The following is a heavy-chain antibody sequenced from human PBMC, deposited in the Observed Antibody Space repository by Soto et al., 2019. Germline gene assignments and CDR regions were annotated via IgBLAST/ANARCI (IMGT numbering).Heavy chain of an antibody. D-gene: IGHD3-3*01. Sequence: PSETLSLTCTVSGGSISGGGYYWSWIRQHPGKGLEWIGYIYYSGSTYYNPSLKSRVTISVDTSKNQFSLKLSSVTAADTAVYYCAGYSITIFGVVPPGFDPWGQGTLVTVSS. CDR2: IYYSGST. V-gene: IGHV4-31*03. J-gene: IGHJ5*02. CDR1: GGSISGGGYY. CDR3: AGYSITIFGVVPPGFDP.